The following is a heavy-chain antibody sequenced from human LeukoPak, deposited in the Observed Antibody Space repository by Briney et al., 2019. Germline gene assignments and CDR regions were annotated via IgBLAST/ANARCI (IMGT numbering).Heavy chain of an antibody. CDR3: AKSSVLPNCSTSCYDPLYYYYYYMDV. Sequence: PGGSLRLSCAASGFTFSSYAMSWVRQAPGKGLEWVSAISGSGGSTYYADSVKGRFTISRDNSKNTLYLQMNSLRAEDTAVYYCAKSSVLPNCSTSCYDPLYYYYYYMDVWGKGTTVTVS. D-gene: IGHD2-2*01. CDR2: ISGSGGST. J-gene: IGHJ6*03. CDR1: GFTFSSYA. V-gene: IGHV3-23*01.